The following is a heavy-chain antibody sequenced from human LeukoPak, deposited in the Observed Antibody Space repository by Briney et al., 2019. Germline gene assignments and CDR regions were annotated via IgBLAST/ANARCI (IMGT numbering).Heavy chain of an antibody. CDR3: ARKGPAAADY. Sequence: SETLSLTCAVYGGSFSGYYWSWIRQPPGKGLEWIGEINHSGSTNYNPSLKSRVTISVDTSKNQFPLKLSSVTAADTAVHYCARKGPAAADYWGQGTLVTVSS. V-gene: IGHV4-34*01. CDR2: INHSGST. D-gene: IGHD2-2*01. J-gene: IGHJ4*02. CDR1: GGSFSGYY.